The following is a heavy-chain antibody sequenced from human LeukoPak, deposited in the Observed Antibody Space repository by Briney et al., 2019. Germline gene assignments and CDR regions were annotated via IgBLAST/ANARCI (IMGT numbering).Heavy chain of an antibody. J-gene: IGHJ3*02. V-gene: IGHV4-4*08. Sequence: SETLSLTCTVSGGSISSSYWSWIRQPPGKGLEWIGRIYTSGSTNYNPSLKSRVTISVDTSKNQFSLKLSSVTAADTAVYYCARDKGIAAAGDPTGNAFDIWGQGTMVTVSS. CDR2: IYTSGST. CDR1: GGSISSSY. D-gene: IGHD6-13*01. CDR3: ARDKGIAAAGDPTGNAFDI.